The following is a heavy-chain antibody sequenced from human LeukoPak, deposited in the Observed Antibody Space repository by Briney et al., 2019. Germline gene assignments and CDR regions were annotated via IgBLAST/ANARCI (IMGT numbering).Heavy chain of an antibody. CDR2: IYYSGST. D-gene: IGHD3-3*01. Sequence: SETLSLTCTVSGGSISSYYWSWIRQPPGKGLEWIGYIYYSGSTNYNPSLKSRVTISVDTSKNQFSLKLSSVTAADTAVYYCVRDRGPEYYDFWSGYGMDVWGQGTTVTVSS. CDR3: VRDRGPEYYDFWSGYGMDV. J-gene: IGHJ6*02. CDR1: GGSISSYY. V-gene: IGHV4-59*01.